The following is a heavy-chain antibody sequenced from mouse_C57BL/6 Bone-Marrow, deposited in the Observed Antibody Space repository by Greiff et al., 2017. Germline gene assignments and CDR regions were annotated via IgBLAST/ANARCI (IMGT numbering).Heavy chain of an antibody. CDR2: INPSNGGT. Sequence: QVQLQQPGTELVKPGASVKLSCKASGYTFTSYWMHWVKQRPGQGLEWIGNINPSNGGTNYNEKFKSKATLTVDKSSSTAYMQLSRLTSEDSAVYYCARYTTVVPYYFDYWGQGTTLTVSS. D-gene: IGHD1-1*01. CDR1: GYTFTSYW. CDR3: ARYTTVVPYYFDY. V-gene: IGHV1-53*01. J-gene: IGHJ2*01.